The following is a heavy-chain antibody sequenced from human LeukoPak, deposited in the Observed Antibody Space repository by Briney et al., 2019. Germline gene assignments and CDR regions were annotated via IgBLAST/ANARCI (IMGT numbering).Heavy chain of an antibody. J-gene: IGHJ4*02. Sequence: RGSLRLSCAASGFTFINAWMSWVRQAPGKGLEWVGHIKSNTDGGTTDYAAPVKGRFTISRDDSKNTLYLQMNSLKTEDTAVYYCTTGTWIQLWLVDFWGQGTLVTVSS. CDR3: TTGTWIQLWLVDF. D-gene: IGHD5-18*01. V-gene: IGHV3-15*01. CDR1: GFTFINAW. CDR2: IKSNTDGGTT.